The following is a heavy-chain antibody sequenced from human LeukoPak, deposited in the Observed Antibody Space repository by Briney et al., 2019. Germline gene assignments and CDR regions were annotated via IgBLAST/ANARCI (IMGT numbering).Heavy chain of an antibody. CDR1: GGSISSYY. CDR2: ISSSGST. CDR3: ARGPYSYDSSGAFDI. J-gene: IGHJ3*02. Sequence: SETLSLTCTVSGGSISSYYWSWIRQPPGKGLEWIGRISSSGSTNYNPSLKSRVTISVDTSRNQFSLKLSSVTAADTAVYFCARGPYSYDSSGAFDIWGQGTMVTVSS. D-gene: IGHD3-22*01. V-gene: IGHV4-4*08.